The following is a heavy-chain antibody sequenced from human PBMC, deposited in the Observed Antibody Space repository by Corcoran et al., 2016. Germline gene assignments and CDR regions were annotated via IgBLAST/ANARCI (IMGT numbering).Heavy chain of an antibody. Sequence: QVQLQESGPGLVKPSQTLSLTCTVSGGSISSGGYYWSWIRQHPGKGLEWIGYLYYSGSTYYNPSLKSRVTISVDTSKNQFSLKLSSVTAAATAGYYCARAGVWIQDYYGMDVWGQGTTVTVSS. CDR2: LYYSGST. CDR1: GGSISSGGYY. J-gene: IGHJ6*02. V-gene: IGHV4-31*03. D-gene: IGHD5-18*01. CDR3: ARAGVWIQDYYGMDV.